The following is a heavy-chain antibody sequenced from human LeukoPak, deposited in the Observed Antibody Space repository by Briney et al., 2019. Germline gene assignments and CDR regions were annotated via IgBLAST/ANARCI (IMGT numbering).Heavy chain of an antibody. CDR2: ISYDGSNK. D-gene: IGHD4-17*01. CDR1: GFTFSSYG. Sequence: GGSLRLSCGASGFTFSSYGMHWVRQAPGKGLEWVATISYDGSNKHYADSVKGRFTISRDNSKNTLYLQISSLRAEDTAVYYCAIGATSGEDYGDHAGYWGQGTLVTVSS. J-gene: IGHJ4*02. V-gene: IGHV3-30*03. CDR3: AIGATSGEDYGDHAGY.